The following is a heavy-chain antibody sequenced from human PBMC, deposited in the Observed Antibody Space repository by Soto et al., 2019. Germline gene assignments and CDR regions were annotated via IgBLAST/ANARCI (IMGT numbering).Heavy chain of an antibody. J-gene: IGHJ4*02. D-gene: IGHD6-19*01. V-gene: IGHV3-23*01. CDR3: AKDLGHSSGFDY. Sequence: GVSLRLSCAASGFTFSSYAMSWVRQAPGKGLEWVSAISGSGGSTYYADSVKGRFTISRDNSKNTLYLQMNSLRAEDTAVYYCAKDLGHSSGFDYWGQGTLVTVSS. CDR1: GFTFSSYA. CDR2: ISGSGGST.